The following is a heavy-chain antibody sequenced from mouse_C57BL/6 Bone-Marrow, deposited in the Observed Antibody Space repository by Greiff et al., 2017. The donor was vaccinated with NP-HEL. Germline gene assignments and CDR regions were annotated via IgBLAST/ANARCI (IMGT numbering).Heavy chain of an antibody. D-gene: IGHD2-2*01. Sequence: QVHVKQSGAELVKPGASVKLSCKASGYTFTEYTIHWVKQRSGQGLEWIGWFYPGSGSIKYNEKFKDKATLTADKSSSTVYMELSRLTSEDSAVYFCARHEERLRRRGHYFDYWGQGTTLTVSS. J-gene: IGHJ2*01. CDR3: ARHEERLRRRGHYFDY. V-gene: IGHV1-62-2*01. CDR2: FYPGSGSI. CDR1: GYTFTEYT.